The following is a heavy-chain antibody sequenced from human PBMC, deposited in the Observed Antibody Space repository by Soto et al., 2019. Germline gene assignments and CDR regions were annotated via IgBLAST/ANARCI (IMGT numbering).Heavy chain of an antibody. V-gene: IGHV3-33*01. J-gene: IGHJ4*02. CDR1: GFTFSSYG. D-gene: IGHD3-22*01. Sequence: PGGSLRLSCAASGFTFSSYGMHWVRQAPGTGLEWVAVIWYDGSNKYYADSVKGRFTISRDNSKNTLYLQMNSLRAEDTAVYYCARDPYYYDSSGYYYYWGQGTLVTVSS. CDR3: ARDPYYYDSSGYYYY. CDR2: IWYDGSNK.